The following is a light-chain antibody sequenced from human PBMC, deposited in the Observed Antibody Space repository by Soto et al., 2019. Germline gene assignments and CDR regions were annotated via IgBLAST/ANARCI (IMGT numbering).Light chain of an antibody. CDR3: QQYGSSVKT. Sequence: IVMTQSPATLSVSPGERVTLSCRASQSIRSNLVWYQQRPGQAPRLLIYGASSRATGIPARFSGSGSGTDFTLTISRLEPEDFAVYFCQQYGSSVKTFGQGTKVDIK. CDR2: GAS. CDR1: QSIRSN. V-gene: IGKV3-20*01. J-gene: IGKJ1*01.